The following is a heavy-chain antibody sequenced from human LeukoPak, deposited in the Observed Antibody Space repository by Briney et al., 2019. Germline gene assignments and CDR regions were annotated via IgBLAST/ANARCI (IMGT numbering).Heavy chain of an antibody. Sequence: SETLPLTCTVSGGSISSYYWSWIRQPPGKGLEWIGYIYYSGSTNYNPSLKSRVTISVDTSKNQFSLKLSSVTAADTAVYYCASSYYGSGSYRGWGQGTLVTVFS. J-gene: IGHJ4*02. CDR3: ASSYYGSGSYRG. D-gene: IGHD3-10*01. V-gene: IGHV4-59*08. CDR2: IYYSGST. CDR1: GGSISSYY.